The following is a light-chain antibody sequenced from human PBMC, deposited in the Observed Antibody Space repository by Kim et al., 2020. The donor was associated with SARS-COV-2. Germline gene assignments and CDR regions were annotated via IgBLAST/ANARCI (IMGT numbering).Light chain of an antibody. CDR1: HSVTYN. Sequence: GSPGEGATVPCRARHSVTYNLAWSQQKPGKAPGLLIYDASTWATGIPARFRGSGSGTEFTLTISSLQSEDFAVYFCQQYDNWPLYTFGQGTKLEI. J-gene: IGKJ2*01. CDR2: DAS. CDR3: QQYDNWPLYT. V-gene: IGKV3-15*01.